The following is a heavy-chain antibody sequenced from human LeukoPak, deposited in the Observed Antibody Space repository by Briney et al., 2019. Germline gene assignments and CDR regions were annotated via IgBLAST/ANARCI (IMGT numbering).Heavy chain of an antibody. CDR2: IKQDGNEK. CDR1: GFTFSTYW. D-gene: IGHD6-13*01. Sequence: GGSLRLSCAASGFTFSTYWVNWVRQTPGKGLEWVANIKQDGNEKYYVDSVKGRFTISRDNAKNSLYLQMNSLRAEDTAVYYCARDRSSLDYWGQGTLVTVSS. V-gene: IGHV3-7*01. J-gene: IGHJ4*02. CDR3: ARDRSSLDY.